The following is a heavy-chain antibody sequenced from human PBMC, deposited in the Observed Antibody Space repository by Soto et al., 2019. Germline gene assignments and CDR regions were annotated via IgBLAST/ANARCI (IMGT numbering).Heavy chain of an antibody. Sequence: QVQLVQSGAEVKKPGASVKVSCKASGYPFTSYGISWVRQAPGQGLEWMGWISAYNGNTNYAQKLQRRVTMTTDTSTSTVYMELRSLRSDDSAVYYWARDNRMIAAGGKGAWGQGTLVTVSA. CDR1: GYPFTSYG. CDR2: ISAYNGNT. CDR3: ARDNRMIAAGGKGA. D-gene: IGHD6-25*01. V-gene: IGHV1-18*01. J-gene: IGHJ5*02.